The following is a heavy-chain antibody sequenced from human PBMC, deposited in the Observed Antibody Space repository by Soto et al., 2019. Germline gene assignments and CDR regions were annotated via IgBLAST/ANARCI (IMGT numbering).Heavy chain of an antibody. Sequence: QVQMVESGGGVVLPGRSLRLSCAASGFSFSTYGMHWVRQAPGKGLEWMAVISNDGSIKYYADSVKGRFTISRDNSKDTLFLQMISLRGEDTAVYYCAKVVRADTMSSNFYYYSGMDVWGQGTTVTVSS. CDR3: AKVVRADTMSSNFYYYSGMDV. CDR1: GFSFSTYG. D-gene: IGHD5-18*01. J-gene: IGHJ6*02. CDR2: ISNDGSIK. V-gene: IGHV3-30*18.